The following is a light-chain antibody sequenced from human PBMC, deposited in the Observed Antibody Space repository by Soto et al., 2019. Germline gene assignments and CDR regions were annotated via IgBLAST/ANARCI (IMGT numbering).Light chain of an antibody. CDR1: SSNIGSNY. J-gene: IGLJ2*01. V-gene: IGLV1-47*02. Sequence: QSVLTQPPSASGTPGQRVTISCSGSSSNIGSNYVYWYQQLPGTAPKLLIYSNNQRPSGVPDRFSGSKSDTSASLAISGLRSEDEADYYCQSYAVGSGSIFGGGTKLTVL. CDR3: QSYAVGSGSI. CDR2: SNN.